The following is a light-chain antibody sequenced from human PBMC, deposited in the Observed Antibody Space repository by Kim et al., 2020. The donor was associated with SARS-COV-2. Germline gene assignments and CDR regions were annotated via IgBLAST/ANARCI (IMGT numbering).Light chain of an antibody. CDR3: QQSYNTPHAYT. CDR2: AAA. J-gene: IGKJ2*01. Sequence: GERVSVTFPGRQSNSIYSYLYQQKQETAPKLIIYAAASLQSGVPSRFSGSGSGTDSAFTLSSLQPEDVASYSCQQSYNTPHAYTFGQGTKLEI. CDR1: QSNSIY. V-gene: IGKV1-39*01.